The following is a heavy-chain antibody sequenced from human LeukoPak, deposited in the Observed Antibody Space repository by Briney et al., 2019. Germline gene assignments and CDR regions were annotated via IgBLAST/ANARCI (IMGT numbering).Heavy chain of an antibody. Sequence: GGSLRLSCAASGFTFSSYAMHWVRQAPGKGLEWVAVISYDGSNKYYADSVKGRFTISRDNAKNSLYLQMNSLRVEDTAVYYCARHYCSGGDCYRTFDYWGQGTLVTVSS. J-gene: IGHJ4*02. CDR2: ISYDGSNK. V-gene: IGHV3-30*04. CDR1: GFTFSSYA. CDR3: ARHYCSGGDCYRTFDY. D-gene: IGHD2-15*01.